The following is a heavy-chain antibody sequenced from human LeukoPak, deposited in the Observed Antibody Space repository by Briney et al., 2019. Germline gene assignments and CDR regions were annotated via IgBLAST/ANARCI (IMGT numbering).Heavy chain of an antibody. V-gene: IGHV4-4*09. CDR1: GGSISSYY. CDR3: ATLTTVVTAYYFDY. CDR2: IYHSGST. J-gene: IGHJ4*02. Sequence: SETLSLTCTASGGSISSYYWSWIRQPPGKGLEWIGYIYHSGSTDYNPSLKSRVTISVDTSKSQFSLKLTSVTAADTAVYYCATLTTVVTAYYFDYWGQGTLVTVSS. D-gene: IGHD4-23*01.